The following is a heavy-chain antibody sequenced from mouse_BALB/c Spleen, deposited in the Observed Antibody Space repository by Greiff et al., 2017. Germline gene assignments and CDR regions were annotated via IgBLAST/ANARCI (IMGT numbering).Heavy chain of an antibody. CDR3: ASAYYRYDGFAY. CDR2: IWSGGST. Sequence: VKVVESGPGLVQPSQSLSITCTVSGFSLTSYGVHWVRQSPGKGLEWLGVIWSGGSTDYNAAFISRLSISKDNSKSQVFFKMNSLQANDTAIYYCASAYYRYDGFAYWGQGTLVTVSA. V-gene: IGHV2-2*02. CDR1: GFSLTSYG. J-gene: IGHJ3*01. D-gene: IGHD2-14*01.